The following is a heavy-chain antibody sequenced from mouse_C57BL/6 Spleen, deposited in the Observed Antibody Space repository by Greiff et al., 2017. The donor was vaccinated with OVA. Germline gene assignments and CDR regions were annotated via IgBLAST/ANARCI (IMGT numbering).Heavy chain of an antibody. CDR3: ANYGSSYYYFDY. V-gene: IGHV1-85*01. Sequence: VQLQQSGPELVKPGASVKLSCKASGYTFTSYDINWVKQRPGQGLEWIGWIYPRDGSTTYNEKFKGKATLTVDTSSSTAYMELHSLTSEDAAVYFCANYGSSYYYFDYWGQGTTLTVSS. D-gene: IGHD1-1*01. CDR2: IYPRDGST. J-gene: IGHJ2*01. CDR1: GYTFTSYD.